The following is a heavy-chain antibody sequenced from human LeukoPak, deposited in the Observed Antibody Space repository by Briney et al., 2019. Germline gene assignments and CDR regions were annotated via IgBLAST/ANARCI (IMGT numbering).Heavy chain of an antibody. Sequence: GGSLRLSCATSGFTVSSNYMNWVRQAPGKGLEWVSVIYSGGGTYYADSVKGRFAISRDNSKNTLYLQMNSLRAEDTAVYYCATLRPEGLYWGQGTLVTVSS. CDR1: GFTVSSNY. CDR3: ATLRPEGLY. J-gene: IGHJ4*02. CDR2: IYSGGGT. V-gene: IGHV3-53*01. D-gene: IGHD1-14*01.